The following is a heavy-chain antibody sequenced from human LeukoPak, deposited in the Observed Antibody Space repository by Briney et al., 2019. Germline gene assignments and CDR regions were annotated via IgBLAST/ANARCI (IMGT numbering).Heavy chain of an antibody. Sequence: PGGSLRLSCTGSGFTFGDYAMSWVRQAPGKGLEWVGFIRNKFYGGTTENAASVKGRFTISRDDSKSIAYLQMNSLRAEDTAVYYCAKLHSSRPLSHFDYWGQGTLVTVSS. CDR2: IRNKFYGGTT. CDR1: GFTFGDYA. J-gene: IGHJ4*02. V-gene: IGHV3-49*04. CDR3: AKLHSSRPLSHFDY. D-gene: IGHD6-13*01.